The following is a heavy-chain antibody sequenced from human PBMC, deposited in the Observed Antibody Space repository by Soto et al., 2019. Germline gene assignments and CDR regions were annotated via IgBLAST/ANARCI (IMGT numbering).Heavy chain of an antibody. V-gene: IGHV4-59*01. J-gene: IGHJ4*02. CDR3: ARVESYDSSLDY. Sequence: PSETLSLTCTVSGGSISSYYWSWIRQPPGKGLEWIGYIYYSGSTNYNPSLKSRVTISVDTSKNQFSLKLSSVTAADTAVYYCARVESYDSSLDYWGQGTLVTVSS. CDR1: GGSISSYY. D-gene: IGHD3-22*01. CDR2: IYYSGST.